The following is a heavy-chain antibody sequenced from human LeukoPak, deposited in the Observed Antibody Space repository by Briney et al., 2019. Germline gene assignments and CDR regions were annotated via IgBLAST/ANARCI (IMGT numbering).Heavy chain of an antibody. CDR3: VRLDYSNFFDY. Sequence: PSETLSLTCTVSGDSITNNNCYWGWVRHPPGKGLEWIASIYYSGSSYYNPSLKSRVSMSVDTSKNQFSLKLSSVTAADTAVYYCVRLDYSNFFDYWGQGNLVTVSS. CDR1: GDSITNNNCY. CDR2: IYYSGSS. V-gene: IGHV4-39*07. D-gene: IGHD4-11*01. J-gene: IGHJ4*02.